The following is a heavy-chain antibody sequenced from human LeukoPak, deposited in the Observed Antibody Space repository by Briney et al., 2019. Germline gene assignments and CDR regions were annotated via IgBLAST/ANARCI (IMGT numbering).Heavy chain of an antibody. CDR2: ISWNSGYI. D-gene: IGHD6-19*01. V-gene: IGHV3-9*01. J-gene: IGHJ4*02. Sequence: PGGSLRLSCAASGLTFYNYAMHWVRRAPGKGLEWLSIISWNSGYIGYADSVKGRFTISRDNAKKSLDLQMNSLRAEDTAFYYCAKVRGTYSSGYFFDYWGQGTLVTVSS. CDR1: GLTFYNYA. CDR3: AKVRGTYSSGYFFDY.